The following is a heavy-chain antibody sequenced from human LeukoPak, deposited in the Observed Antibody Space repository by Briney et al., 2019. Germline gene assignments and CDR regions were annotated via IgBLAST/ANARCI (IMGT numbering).Heavy chain of an antibody. V-gene: IGHV1-2*06. CDR2: INPNSGGT. J-gene: IGHJ5*02. CDR1: GYTFTGYY. CDR3: AEGDYEYGWFDP. D-gene: IGHD4-17*01. Sequence: ASVKVSCQASGYTFTGYYMHWVRQAPGQGLEWMGRINPNSGGTNYAQKFQGRVTMTRDTSISTAYMELSRLRSDDTAVYYCAEGDYEYGWFDPWGQGTLVTVSS.